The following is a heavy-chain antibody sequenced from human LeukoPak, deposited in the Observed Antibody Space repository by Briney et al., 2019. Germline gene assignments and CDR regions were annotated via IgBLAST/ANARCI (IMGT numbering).Heavy chain of an antibody. CDR3: AREWFGELKGSYYYYYSMDV. CDR2: IYYSGST. CDR1: GGSFSGYY. J-gene: IGHJ6*02. Sequence: SETLSLTCAVYGGSFSGYYWSWIRQHPGKGLEWIGYIYYSGSTYYNPSLKSRVTISVDTSKNQFSLKLSSVTAADTAVYYCAREWFGELKGSYYYYYSMDVWGQGTTVTVSS. V-gene: IGHV4-31*11. D-gene: IGHD3-10*01.